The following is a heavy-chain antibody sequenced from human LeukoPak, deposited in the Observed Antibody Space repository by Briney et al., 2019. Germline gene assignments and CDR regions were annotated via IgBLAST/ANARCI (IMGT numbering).Heavy chain of an antibody. J-gene: IGHJ6*02. CDR2: IYYXXXX. V-gene: IGHV4-30-4*01. CDR3: SYGSGTETFYGMDV. D-gene: IGHD3-10*01. CDR1: GGSISSGDYY. Sequence: PSQTLSLTCTVSGGSISSGDYYWSWIRQPPGKXXXXXGYIYYXXXXXXXXXXXXRVTXXVDTSKNQFSLKLSSVTAADTAVYYCSYGSGTETFYGMDVWGQGTTVTVSS.